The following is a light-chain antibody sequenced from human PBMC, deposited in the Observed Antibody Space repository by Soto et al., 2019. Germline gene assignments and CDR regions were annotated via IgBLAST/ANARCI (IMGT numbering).Light chain of an antibody. Sequence: DIQMTQSPSTLSASVGDRVTITCRASQSISSWLAWYQQKPGKAPKLLIYDASSLESGVTSRFSGSGSGTEFTLTISSLLPDDFATYYCQQYNSFPYTFGQGTKLEIK. CDR2: DAS. V-gene: IGKV1-5*01. CDR1: QSISSW. CDR3: QQYNSFPYT. J-gene: IGKJ2*01.